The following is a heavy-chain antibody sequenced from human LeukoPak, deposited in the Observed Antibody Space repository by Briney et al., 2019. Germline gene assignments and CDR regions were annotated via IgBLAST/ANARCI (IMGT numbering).Heavy chain of an antibody. J-gene: IGHJ5*02. CDR3: ARLFPIFGVVIRGWFDP. V-gene: IGHV3-66*02. CDR1: GFTVSSNY. D-gene: IGHD3-3*01. Sequence: PGGSLRLSCAASGFTVSSNYMSWVRQAPGKGLEWVSVIYSGGSTYYADSVKGRFTISRDNSKNTLYLQMNSLRAEDTAVYYCARLFPIFGVVIRGWFDPWGQGTLVTVSS. CDR2: IYSGGST.